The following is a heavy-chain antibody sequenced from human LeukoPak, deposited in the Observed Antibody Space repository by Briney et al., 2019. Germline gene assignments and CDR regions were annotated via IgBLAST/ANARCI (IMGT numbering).Heavy chain of an antibody. D-gene: IGHD3-10*01. CDR1: GYSFTSYW. Sequence: GESLKISCKGSGYSFTSYWIGWVRQMPGKGLEWMGIIYPGDSDTRCSPSFQGQVTISADKSISTAYLQWSSLKASDTAMYYCARVGMVRGVINWFDPWGQGTLVTVSS. CDR2: IYPGDSDT. V-gene: IGHV5-51*01. J-gene: IGHJ5*02. CDR3: ARVGMVRGVINWFDP.